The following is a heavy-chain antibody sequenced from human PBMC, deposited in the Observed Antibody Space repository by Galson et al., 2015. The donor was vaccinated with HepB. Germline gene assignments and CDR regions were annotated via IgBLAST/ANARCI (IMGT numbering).Heavy chain of an antibody. CDR1: GFTFSSYA. J-gene: IGHJ6*03. Sequence: SLRLSCAASGFTFSSYAMSWVRQAPGKGLEWVSGISYSGVTTYHADSVKGRFTISRDNSKNTLYLQMNSLRAEDTALYYCAKAGVSAAGASSYYMDVWGKGTTVTVSS. V-gene: IGHV3-23*01. CDR2: ISYSGVTT. CDR3: AKAGVSAAGASSYYMDV. D-gene: IGHD6-13*01.